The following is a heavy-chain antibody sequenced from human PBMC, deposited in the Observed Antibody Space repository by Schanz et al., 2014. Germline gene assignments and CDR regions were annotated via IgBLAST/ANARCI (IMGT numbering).Heavy chain of an antibody. V-gene: IGHV3-66*02. CDR3: AKSYDTSGYSGFDY. CDR2: LYIRST. D-gene: IGHD3-22*01. J-gene: IGHJ4*02. CDR1: GFIFNDYY. Sequence: VQLVESGGGLVKPGGSLRLSCAASGFIFNDYYMNWIRQAPGKGLECVSILYIRSTYYTDSVKGRFTISRDNSKNTLYLQMNSLRTEDTAVYFCAKSYDTSGYSGFDYWGQGTLVTVSS.